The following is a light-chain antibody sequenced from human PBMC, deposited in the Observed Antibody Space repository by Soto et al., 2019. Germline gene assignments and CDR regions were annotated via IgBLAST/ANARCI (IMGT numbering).Light chain of an antibody. CDR1: QTISSW. CDR2: DAF. CDR3: QQDYSTPWT. Sequence: IPMTQSPSTLSASVGDRVTITCRASQTISSWLAWYQQKPGKAPDLLIYDAFRLAGGVPSRFSGSESGTEFTLTISSLQAEDVAVYYCQQDYSTPWTFGQGTKVDI. V-gene: IGKV1-5*01. J-gene: IGKJ1*01.